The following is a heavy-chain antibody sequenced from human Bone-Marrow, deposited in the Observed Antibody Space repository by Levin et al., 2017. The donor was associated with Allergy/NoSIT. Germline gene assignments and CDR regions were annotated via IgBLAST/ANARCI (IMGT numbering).Heavy chain of an antibody. D-gene: IGHD2-21*01. CDR1: GFTFSSFW. V-gene: IGHV3-7*01. CDR2: IKQDGSEK. J-gene: IGHJ4*02. CDR3: TRDMNARLNYDC. Sequence: QTGGSLRLSCAASGFTFSSFWMNWVRQAPGKGLEWVAHIKQDGSEKYYVDSVKGRFTVSRDNAKNSLYLQMDNVRDEDTTVYYCTRDMNARLNYDCWGQGTLVTVSS.